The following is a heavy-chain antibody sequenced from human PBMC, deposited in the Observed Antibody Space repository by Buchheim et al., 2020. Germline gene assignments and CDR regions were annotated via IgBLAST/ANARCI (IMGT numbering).Heavy chain of an antibody. CDR1: GFTFSRYA. CDR2: ISGSGVST. V-gene: IGHV3-23*01. J-gene: IGHJ5*02. D-gene: IGHD4-17*01. CDR3: AKDQAMRQTVTTINWLGP. Sequence: EVQLLESGGGLVQPGGSLRLSCAASGFTFSRYAMSWVRQAPGKGLEWVSVISGSGVSTYYADSVKGRFTISRDNSKNTLYLQMKSQRAEDTAVYYCAKDQAMRQTVTTINWLGPWGQGT.